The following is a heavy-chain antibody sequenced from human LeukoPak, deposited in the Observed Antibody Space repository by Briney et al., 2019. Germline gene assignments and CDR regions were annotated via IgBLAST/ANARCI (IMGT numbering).Heavy chain of an antibody. Sequence: SETLSLTCTVSGGSISSSSYYWGWIRQPPGKGLEWIGSIYYSGSTYYNPSLKSRVTISVDTSKNQLSLKLSSVTAADTAVYYCARESYYDYVWGSYRYTVFDYWGQGTLVTVSS. CDR1: GGSISSSSYY. V-gene: IGHV4-39*02. D-gene: IGHD3-16*02. CDR3: ARESYYDYVWGSYRYTVFDY. CDR2: IYYSGST. J-gene: IGHJ4*02.